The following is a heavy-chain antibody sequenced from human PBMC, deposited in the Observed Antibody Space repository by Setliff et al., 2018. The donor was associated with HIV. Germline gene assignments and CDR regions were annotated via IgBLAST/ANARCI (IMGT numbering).Heavy chain of an antibody. V-gene: IGHV1-46*01. CDR3: ARGYCGGGICYSPNWLDP. Sequence: ASVKVSCKASGYTFTNYYMHWVRQAPGQGLEWMGIIYPGGYTDYAQKFRDRVTLTTDTSTSTAYMEIKSLTSDDTAVYYCARGYCGGGICYSPNWLDPWGQGTLVTVSS. D-gene: IGHD2-15*01. J-gene: IGHJ5*02. CDR2: IYPGGYT. CDR1: GYTFTNYY.